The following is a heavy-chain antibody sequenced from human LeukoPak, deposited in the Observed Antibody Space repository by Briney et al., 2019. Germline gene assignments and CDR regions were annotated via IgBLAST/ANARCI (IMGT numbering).Heavy chain of an antibody. D-gene: IGHD6-19*01. J-gene: IGHJ4*02. CDR1: GYTFTGYY. CDR3: ARDRFRYSSGWSISTDY. Sequence: ASVKVSCKASGYTFTGYYIHWVRQAPGQGLEWMGWISAYNGNTNYAQKLQGRVTMTTDTSTSTAYMELRSLRSDDTAVYYCARDRFRYSSGWSISTDYWGQGTLVTVSS. V-gene: IGHV1-18*04. CDR2: ISAYNGNT.